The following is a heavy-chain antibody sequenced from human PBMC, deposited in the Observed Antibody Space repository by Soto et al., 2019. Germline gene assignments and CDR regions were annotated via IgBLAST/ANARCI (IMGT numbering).Heavy chain of an antibody. CDR1: GFDFGDYY. CDR3: VRPYYSSSWFPFDR. J-gene: IGHJ4*02. CDR2: IDSDDGTT. V-gene: IGHV3-11*01. D-gene: IGHD6-13*01. Sequence: GGSLRLSCTASGFDFGDYYMSRIRQAPGKGLEWVSYIDSDDGTTYYTDSVKGRFTISRDNAKNSLYLQMNSLRVEDTALYYCVRPYYSSSWFPFDRWGQGTLVTVSS.